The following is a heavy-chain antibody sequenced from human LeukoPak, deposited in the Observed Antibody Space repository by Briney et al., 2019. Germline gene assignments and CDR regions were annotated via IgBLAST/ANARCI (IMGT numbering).Heavy chain of an antibody. J-gene: IGHJ4*02. D-gene: IGHD4-17*01. CDR1: GGTFSSYA. CDR3: ARDLTTVTTGLGPPFDY. CDR2: IIPILGIA. V-gene: IGHV1-69*04. Sequence: GSSVKVSCKASGGTFSSYAISWVRQAPGQGLEWMGRIIPILGIANYAQKFQGRVTITADKSTSTAYMELSSLRSEDTAVYYCARDLTTVTTGLGPPFDYWGQGTLVTVSS.